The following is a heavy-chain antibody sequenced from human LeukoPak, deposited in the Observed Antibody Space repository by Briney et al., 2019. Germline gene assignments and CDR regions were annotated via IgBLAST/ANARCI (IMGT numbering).Heavy chain of an antibody. CDR1: GLTFSSHA. CDR3: AKDRGYGDY. Sequence: SGGSLRLSCAASGLTFSSHAMSWVRQAPGKGLEWVSAISGSGGSTYYADSVKGRFTISRDNPKNTLYLQMNSLRAEDTAVYYCAKDRGYGDYLGQGTLVTVSS. J-gene: IGHJ4*02. V-gene: IGHV3-23*01. CDR2: ISGSGGST. D-gene: IGHD2-15*01.